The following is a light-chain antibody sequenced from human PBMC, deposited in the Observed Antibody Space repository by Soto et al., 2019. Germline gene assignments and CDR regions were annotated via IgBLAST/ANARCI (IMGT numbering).Light chain of an antibody. CDR2: GVS. Sequence: QSVLTQPASVSGSPGQSITISCTGTSSDVGSYNYVSWYQQHPGKAHKLMIYGVSDRPSGISSRFSGSKSGNTASLTISGLQTEDEADYYCSSYTDSSTLFGTGTKVTVL. V-gene: IGLV2-14*01. CDR3: SSYTDSSTL. J-gene: IGLJ1*01. CDR1: SSDVGSYNY.